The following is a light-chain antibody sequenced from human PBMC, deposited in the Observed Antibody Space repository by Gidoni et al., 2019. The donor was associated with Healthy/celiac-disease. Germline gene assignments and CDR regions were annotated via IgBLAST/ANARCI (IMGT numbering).Light chain of an antibody. Sequence: QSALTQPASVSGSPGPSITISCTGTSSDVGGYNYVSWYQQHPDKAPKLMIYDVSNRPSGVSNRFSGSKSGNTASLTISGLQAEDEADYYCSSYTSSSTPYVFGTGTKVTVL. J-gene: IGLJ1*01. CDR1: SSDVGGYNY. V-gene: IGLV2-14*01. CDR2: DVS. CDR3: SSYTSSSTPYV.